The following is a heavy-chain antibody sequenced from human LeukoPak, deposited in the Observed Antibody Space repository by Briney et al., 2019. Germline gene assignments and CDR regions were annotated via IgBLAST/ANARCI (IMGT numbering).Heavy chain of an antibody. CDR1: GGSISSYY. CDR3: AGKTVVTDYYYYGMDV. J-gene: IGHJ6*02. D-gene: IGHD4-23*01. V-gene: IGHV4-59*01. CDR2: IYYSGST. Sequence: SETLSLTCTVSGGSISSYYWSWIRQPPGKGLEWIGYIYYSGSTNYNPSLKSRVTIPVDTSKNQFSLKLSSVTAADTAVYYCAGKTVVTDYYYYGMDVWGQGTTVTVSS.